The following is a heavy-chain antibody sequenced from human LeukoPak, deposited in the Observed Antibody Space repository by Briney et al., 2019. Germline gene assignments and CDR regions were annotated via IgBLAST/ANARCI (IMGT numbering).Heavy chain of an antibody. Sequence: APVKVSCKASGYTFTSYDINWVRQATGQGLEWMGWMNPNTGNTGYAQKFQGRVTMTRNTSISTAYMELSSLRSEDTAVYYCARGGWAAAYGNYWGQGTLVTVSS. J-gene: IGHJ4*02. D-gene: IGHD1-14*01. CDR3: ARGGWAAAYGNY. CDR1: GYTFTSYD. V-gene: IGHV1-8*01. CDR2: MNPNTGNT.